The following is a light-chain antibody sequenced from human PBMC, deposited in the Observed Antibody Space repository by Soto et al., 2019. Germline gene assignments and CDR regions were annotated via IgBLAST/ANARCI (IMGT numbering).Light chain of an antibody. CDR2: AAS. J-gene: IGKJ5*01. CDR3: QQHNQWPIT. V-gene: IGKV1-5*01. CDR1: QTISTW. Sequence: DIQVTQSPPTLSASVGDRVTITCRASQTISTWMAWYQHKSGQAPRLLVYAASSLHSGVPSRFSGSGSGTEFTLTINSLQSEDSAVYYCQQHNQWPITFGQGTRLEIK.